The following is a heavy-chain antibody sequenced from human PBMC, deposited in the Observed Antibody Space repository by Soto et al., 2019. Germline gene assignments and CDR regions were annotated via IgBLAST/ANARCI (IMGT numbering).Heavy chain of an antibody. V-gene: IGHV3-9*01. Sequence: EVQLVESGGGLVQPGRSLRLSCAVSGFTFDDYAMHWVRQAPGKGLEWVSGISWNSGSIDYADSVKCRFTISRDNAKNALYLQMNSLRAEDTALYYCAKGWDYGDYSFDYWGQGTLVTVSS. CDR3: AKGWDYGDYSFDY. CDR2: ISWNSGSI. D-gene: IGHD4-17*01. CDR1: GFTFDDYA. J-gene: IGHJ4*02.